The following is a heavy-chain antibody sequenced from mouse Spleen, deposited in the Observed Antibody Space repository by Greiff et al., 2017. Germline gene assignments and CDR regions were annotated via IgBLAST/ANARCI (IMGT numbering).Heavy chain of an antibody. CDR2: IWGGGST. J-gene: IGHJ3*01. CDR3: AIPDYDEAWFAY. CDR1: GFSLTSYG. Sequence: VQLQQSGPGLVAPSQSLSITCTVSGFSLTSYGVDWVRQSPGKGLEWLGVIWGGGSTNYNSALKSRLSISKDNSKSQVFLKMNSLQTDDTAMYYCAIPDYDEAWFAYWGQGTLVTVSA. D-gene: IGHD2-4*01. V-gene: IGHV2-6*01.